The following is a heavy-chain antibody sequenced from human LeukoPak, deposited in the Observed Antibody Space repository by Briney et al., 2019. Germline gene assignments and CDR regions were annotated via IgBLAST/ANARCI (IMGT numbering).Heavy chain of an antibody. D-gene: IGHD2-15*01. Sequence: ASVKVSCKASGYTFTGYYMHWVRQAPGQGLEWMGWISPNSGGTNYAQKFQGRVTMSRDTSISTAYMEVSRLRSDDTAVYYCARRGGGVVAATWRAFDIWGQGTMVTVSS. CDR2: ISPNSGGT. V-gene: IGHV1-2*02. CDR1: GYTFTGYY. CDR3: ARRGGGVVAATWRAFDI. J-gene: IGHJ3*02.